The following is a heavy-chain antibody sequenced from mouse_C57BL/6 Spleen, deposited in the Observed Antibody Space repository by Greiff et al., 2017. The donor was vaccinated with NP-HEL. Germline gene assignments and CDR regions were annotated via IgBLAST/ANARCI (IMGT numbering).Heavy chain of an antibody. D-gene: IGHD1-1*01. J-gene: IGHJ3*01. Sequence: VQLQQSGPELVKPGASVKISCKASGYAFSSSWMNWVKQRPGKGLEWIGRIYPGDGDTNYNGKFKGKATLTADKSSSTAYMQLVSLPSEDSAFYFCARGDYYGSIPFAYWGQGTLVTVSA. CDR2: IYPGDGDT. CDR1: GYAFSSSW. CDR3: ARGDYYGSIPFAY. V-gene: IGHV1-82*01.